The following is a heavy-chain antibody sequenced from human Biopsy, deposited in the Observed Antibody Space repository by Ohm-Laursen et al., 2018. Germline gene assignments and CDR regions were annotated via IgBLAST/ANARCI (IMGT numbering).Heavy chain of an antibody. Sequence: SDTLSLTCTVSGGSISSDYWSWIRQTPGKGLEWIGYIYYSGSTNYNPSFKSRVTISVDTSKNQFSLRLNSVTAADTAVYYCARATNSTGWPYYYFYGMDAWGQGTTVTVSS. V-gene: IGHV4-59*07. D-gene: IGHD2/OR15-2a*01. J-gene: IGHJ6*02. CDR1: GGSISSDY. CDR2: IYYSGST. CDR3: ARATNSTGWPYYYFYGMDA.